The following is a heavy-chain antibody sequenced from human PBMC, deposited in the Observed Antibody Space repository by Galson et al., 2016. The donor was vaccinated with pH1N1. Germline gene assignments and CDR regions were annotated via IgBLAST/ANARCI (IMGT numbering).Heavy chain of an antibody. Sequence: SVKVSCKASGGIFNNYALNWVRQAPGQGFEWMGGIVPVSGSAKYAQKFQGRVMITTNNMELRSLRSDDTGVYYCVAPGIRSYPRLDFWGPGTLITVSS. J-gene: IGHJ5*01. V-gene: IGHV1-69*05. CDR1: GGIFNNYA. CDR2: IVPVSGSA. D-gene: IGHD1-26*01. CDR3: VAPGIRSYPRLDF.